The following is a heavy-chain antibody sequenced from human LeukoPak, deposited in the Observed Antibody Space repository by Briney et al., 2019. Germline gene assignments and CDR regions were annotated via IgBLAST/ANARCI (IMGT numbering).Heavy chain of an antibody. CDR2: INWNGGST. J-gene: IGHJ4*02. V-gene: IGHV3-20*04. D-gene: IGHD6-6*01. Sequence: PGESLRLSCAASGFTLDDYGMSWVRQAPGKGLEWVSGINWNGGSTGYADSVKGRFTISRDNAKNSLYLQMNSLRAEDTALYYCARGHSSSSGYFDYWGQGTLVTVSS. CDR3: ARGHSSSSGYFDY. CDR1: GFTLDDYG.